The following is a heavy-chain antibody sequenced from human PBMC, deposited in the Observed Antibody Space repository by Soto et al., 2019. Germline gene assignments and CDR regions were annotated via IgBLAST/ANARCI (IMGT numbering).Heavy chain of an antibody. CDR3: ARDCARRLNNSLDF. D-gene: IGHD3-3*01. Sequence: ASVKVSCKASGGTLSSYTISWVRQAPGQGLEWMGRIIPILGIANYAQKFQGRVTITADKSTSTAYMELSSLKSADTAVYYCARDCARRLNNSLDFRGQGTMVTGS. V-gene: IGHV1-69*04. CDR1: GGTLSSYT. CDR2: IIPILGIA. J-gene: IGHJ3*01.